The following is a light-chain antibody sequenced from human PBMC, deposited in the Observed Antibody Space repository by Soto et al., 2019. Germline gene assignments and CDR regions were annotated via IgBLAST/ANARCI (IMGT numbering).Light chain of an antibody. J-gene: IGKJ1*01. V-gene: IGKV3-20*01. Sequence: EIVLTQSPGTLSLSPGERATLSCRASQSVSNNYLAWYQQKPGQAPRLLIYGASNRATGIPDRISGSGSGTDFALTISRLEREDFAVYYCQQYGSSGTFGQGTKVDIK. CDR3: QQYGSSGT. CDR2: GAS. CDR1: QSVSNNY.